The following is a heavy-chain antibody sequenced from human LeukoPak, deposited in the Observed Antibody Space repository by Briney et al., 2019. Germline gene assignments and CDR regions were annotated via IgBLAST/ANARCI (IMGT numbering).Heavy chain of an antibody. J-gene: IGHJ4*02. CDR3: AKQASSGPPGENFDY. V-gene: IGHV3-23*01. CDR1: GFTVSAYA. Sequence: GGSLRLSCAASGFTVSAYAMAWVRQAPGKGLEWVSAISGSGGSTYYADSVKGRFTISRDNSKNTLYLQMNSLRAEDTAVYYCAKQASSGPPGENFDYWGQGTLVTVSS. D-gene: IGHD3-22*01. CDR2: ISGSGGST.